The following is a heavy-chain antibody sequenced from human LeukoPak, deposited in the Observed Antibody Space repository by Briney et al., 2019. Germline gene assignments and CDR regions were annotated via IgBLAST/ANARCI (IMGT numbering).Heavy chain of an antibody. J-gene: IGHJ3*02. Sequence: GGSLRLSCAASRFNFSSYAMSWVRQAPGKGLEWVSTISDHGGATCYVDSVKRRFIISRDNSKNTLYLQMNSLRAEDTAVYYCARDGPYYYGSGSYYKSDAFDIWGQGTMVTVSS. D-gene: IGHD3-10*01. CDR2: ISDHGGAT. V-gene: IGHV3-23*01. CDR1: RFNFSSYA. CDR3: ARDGPYYYGSGSYYKSDAFDI.